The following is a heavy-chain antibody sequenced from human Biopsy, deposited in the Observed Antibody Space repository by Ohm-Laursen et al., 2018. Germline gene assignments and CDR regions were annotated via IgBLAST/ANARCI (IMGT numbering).Heavy chain of an antibody. Sequence: SLRLSCTASGFTFSSYGMTWVRQAPGKGLEWVSSVSVSGGNTYYAASVKGRVTISRDDSKNTVYLQMNSLRAEDTAVYYCAVVGEGYWGQGTLVTVS. J-gene: IGHJ4*02. CDR2: VSVSGGNT. V-gene: IGHV3-23*01. CDR1: GFTFSSYG. CDR3: AVVGEGY. D-gene: IGHD1-26*01.